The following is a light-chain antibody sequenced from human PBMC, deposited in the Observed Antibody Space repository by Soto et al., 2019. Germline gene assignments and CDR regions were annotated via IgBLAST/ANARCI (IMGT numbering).Light chain of an antibody. J-gene: IGLJ1*01. V-gene: IGLV2-14*03. CDR1: SSDVGGYNY. Sequence: QSVLTQPASVSGSPGQSITISCTGTSSDVGGYNYVSWYQHHPGKAPKLIIYDVSNRPSGVSIRFSGSKSDNTASLTISGLQPEDEADYDRSTYTTNTPRQIVFGTGTKVTV. CDR2: DVS. CDR3: STYTTNTPRQIV.